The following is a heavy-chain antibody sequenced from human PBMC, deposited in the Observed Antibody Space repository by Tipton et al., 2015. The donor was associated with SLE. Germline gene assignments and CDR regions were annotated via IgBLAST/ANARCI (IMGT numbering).Heavy chain of an antibody. V-gene: IGHV4-59*12. D-gene: IGHD3-16*01. J-gene: IGHJ6*03. CDR2: IYYREGT. CDR1: GDSINSYY. Sequence: TLSLTCTVSGDSINSYYWSWIRQPPGEGLEWIGYIYYREGTNYSPSLKSRVTISLDASKNQLSLKLSSVTAADTAVYYCARGVSGYLHYCYMDVWGKGTTVTISS. CDR3: ARGVSGYLHYCYMDV.